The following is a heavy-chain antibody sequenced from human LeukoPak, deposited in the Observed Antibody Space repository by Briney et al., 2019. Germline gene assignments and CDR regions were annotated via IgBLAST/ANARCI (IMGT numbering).Heavy chain of an antibody. D-gene: IGHD3-22*01. V-gene: IGHV4-39*01. CDR3: ARRYYYDSSGYLS. CDR1: GGSISSSSYY. Sequence: TSETLSLTCTVSGGSISSSSYYWGWIRQPPGKGLEWIGSIYYSGSTYYNPSLKSRVIISVDTSKNQFSLKLSSVTAADTAVYYCARRYYYDSSGYLSWGQGTLVTVSS. J-gene: IGHJ5*02. CDR2: IYYSGST.